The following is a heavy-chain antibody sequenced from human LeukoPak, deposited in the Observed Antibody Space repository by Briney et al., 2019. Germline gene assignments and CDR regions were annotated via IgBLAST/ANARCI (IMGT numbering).Heavy chain of an antibody. D-gene: IGHD2-2*01. CDR2: IIPIFGTA. CDR3: ARDSVPAATPYYYYYMDV. J-gene: IGHJ6*03. V-gene: IGHV1-69*05. Sequence: SVKVSCKASGGTFSSYAISWVRQAPGQGLEWMGRIIPIFGTANYAQKFQGRVTITTDESTSTAYMELRSLRSDDTAVYYCARDSVPAATPYYYYYMDVWGKGTTVTVSS. CDR1: GGTFSSYA.